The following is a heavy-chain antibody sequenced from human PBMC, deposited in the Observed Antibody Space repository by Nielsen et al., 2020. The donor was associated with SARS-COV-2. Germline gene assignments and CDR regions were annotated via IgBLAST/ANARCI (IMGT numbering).Heavy chain of an antibody. CDR3: ASLMVRDEGAYDI. J-gene: IGHJ3*02. Sequence: GESLKTPFAASGFTFYDFGMSWVPQAPGKGPEWVSGINWNGGSTGYADSVKGRFTIPRDNSKNSLYLQMNSPRAEDTALYHCASLMVRDEGAYDIWGQGTMVTVSS. CDR2: INWNGGST. D-gene: IGHD3-10*01. V-gene: IGHV3-20*02. CDR1: GFTFYDFG.